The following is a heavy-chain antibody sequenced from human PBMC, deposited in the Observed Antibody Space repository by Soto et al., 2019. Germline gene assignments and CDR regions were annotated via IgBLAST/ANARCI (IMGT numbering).Heavy chain of an antibody. V-gene: IGHV3-13*01. CDR3: ARGGGYNDAFDI. J-gene: IGHJ3*02. CDR2: IGTAGDT. CDR1: GFTFSSYD. D-gene: IGHD5-12*01. Sequence: GGSLRLSCAASGFTFSSYDMHWVRQATGKGVEWVSAIGTAGDTYYPGSVKGRFTISRENSKNSLYLQMNSLRAGDTAVYYCARGGGYNDAFDIWGQGTMVTV.